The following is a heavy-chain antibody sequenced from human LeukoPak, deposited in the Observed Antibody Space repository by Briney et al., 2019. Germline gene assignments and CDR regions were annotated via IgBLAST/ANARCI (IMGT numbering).Heavy chain of an antibody. Sequence: SVKVSCKASGGTFSSYAISWVRQAPGQGLEWMGGIIPIFGTANYAQRFQGRVTITADESTSTAYMELSSLRSEDTAVYYCARDPEDGSGSYYTRFDYWGQGTLVTVSS. V-gene: IGHV1-69*13. D-gene: IGHD3-10*01. CDR3: ARDPEDGSGSYYTRFDY. CDR1: GGTFSSYA. J-gene: IGHJ4*02. CDR2: IIPIFGTA.